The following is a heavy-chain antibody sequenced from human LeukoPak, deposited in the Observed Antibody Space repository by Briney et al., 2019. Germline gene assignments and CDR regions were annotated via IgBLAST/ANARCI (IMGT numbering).Heavy chain of an antibody. J-gene: IGHJ4*02. Sequence: SGGSLRLSCAASGFTFSSYGMHWVRQAQGKGLEWVAVISYDGSNKYYADSVEGRFTISRDNFKNTLYLQINSLKAEATAVYYCAKENGYDSSGYDYWGQGTLVTVSS. CDR2: ISYDGSNK. CDR1: GFTFSSYG. V-gene: IGHV3-30*18. CDR3: AKENGYDSSGYDY. D-gene: IGHD3-22*01.